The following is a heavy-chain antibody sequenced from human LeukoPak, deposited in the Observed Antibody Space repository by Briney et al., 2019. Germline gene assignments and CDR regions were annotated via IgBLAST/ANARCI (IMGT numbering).Heavy chain of an antibody. Sequence: GASVKVSCKCSGYTFSNFCVGWVRQAPGQGLEGMGWISAYNVATNYAQKVQGRVTMTTDTSTSTAYMELRSLRSDDTADYYCARSGDGNWFDPWGQGTLVSVSS. J-gene: IGHJ5*02. D-gene: IGHD1-14*01. CDR3: ARSGDGNWFDP. CDR1: GYTFSNFC. CDR2: ISAYNVAT. V-gene: IGHV1-18*04.